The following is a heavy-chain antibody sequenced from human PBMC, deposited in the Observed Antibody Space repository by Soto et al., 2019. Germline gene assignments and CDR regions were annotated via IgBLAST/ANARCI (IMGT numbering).Heavy chain of an antibody. J-gene: IGHJ6*02. Sequence: SETLSLTCTVSGGSISSGDYYWSWIRQPPGKGLEWIGYIYYSGSTYYNPSLKSRVTISVDTSKNQFSLKLSSGTAADTAVYYCARDLVACSGGSCYSRSYYYYYYGMDVWGQGTTVTVSS. CDR3: ARDLVACSGGSCYSRSYYYYYYGMDV. CDR2: IYYSGST. D-gene: IGHD2-15*01. V-gene: IGHV4-30-4*01. CDR1: GGSISSGDYY.